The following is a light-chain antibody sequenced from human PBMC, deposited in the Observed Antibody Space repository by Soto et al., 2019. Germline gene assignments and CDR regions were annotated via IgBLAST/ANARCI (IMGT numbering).Light chain of an antibody. J-gene: IGLJ2*01. CDR2: EVT. CDR1: SSDIGIYDR. Sequence: QSALTQPPSVSGSPGQSVTISCTGTSSDIGIYDRVSWYQQTPGTAPKLMIYEVTNRPSGVPDRFSGSKSGTTAPLTISGLQAEDEAGYYCSSYTSSNTVLFGGGTKVTVL. CDR3: SSYTSSNTVL. V-gene: IGLV2-18*02.